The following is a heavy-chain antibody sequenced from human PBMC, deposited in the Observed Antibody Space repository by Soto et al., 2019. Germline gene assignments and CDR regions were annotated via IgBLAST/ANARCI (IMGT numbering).Heavy chain of an antibody. CDR3: ASGLIMGTNY. D-gene: IGHD2-8*01. V-gene: IGHV3-74*01. Sequence: EVHLLESGGDLVQPGGSLRLSCAASGFTISNIWMHWVRQVPGKGLVSVSRIKRDGSTTDYADSVKGRFTVSRDNAKNTLYLQMNSLRAEDTAVYYCASGLIMGTNYWGPGTLVTVSS. J-gene: IGHJ4*02. CDR2: IKRDGSTT. CDR1: GFTISNIW.